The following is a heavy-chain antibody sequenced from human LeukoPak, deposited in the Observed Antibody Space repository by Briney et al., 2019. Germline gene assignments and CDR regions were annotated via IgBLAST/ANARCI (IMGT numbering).Heavy chain of an antibody. CDR2: INHSGST. Sequence: PSETLSLTCAVYGGSFSGYYWSWIRQPPGKGLEWIGEINHSGSTNYNPSLKSRVTISVDTSKNQFSLELSSVTAADTAVYYCARGRPLRFGELVYYFDYWGQGTLVTVSS. J-gene: IGHJ4*02. D-gene: IGHD3-10*01. CDR3: ARGRPLRFGELVYYFDY. CDR1: GGSFSGYY. V-gene: IGHV4-34*01.